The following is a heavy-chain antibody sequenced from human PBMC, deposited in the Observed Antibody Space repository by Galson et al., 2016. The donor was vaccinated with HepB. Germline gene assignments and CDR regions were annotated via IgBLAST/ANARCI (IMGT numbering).Heavy chain of an antibody. V-gene: IGHV4-4*02. J-gene: IGHJ5*02. D-gene: IGHD2-2*01. Sequence: SETLSLTCAVSGAPISDSNWWTWVRQVPGKGLEWIGEIYHTGTSNNNPFLSSRFTLSVDKSRNQFSLNVTSVTAADTAVYYCARASIIPGARMIFDPWGQGTLVTVSS. CDR2: IYHTGTS. CDR3: ARASIIPGARMIFDP. CDR1: GAPISDSNW.